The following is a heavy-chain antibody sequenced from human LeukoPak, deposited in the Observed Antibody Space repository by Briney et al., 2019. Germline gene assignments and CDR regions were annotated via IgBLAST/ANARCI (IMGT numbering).Heavy chain of an antibody. Sequence: GGSLRLSCAASGFTFSTYSMNWVRQAPGKGLEWVSAISGSGGSTYYADSVKGRFTISRDNSKNTLYLQMNSLRAEDTAVYYCAKDARYGDPGWFDYWGQGTLVTVSS. D-gene: IGHD4-17*01. CDR2: ISGSGGST. J-gene: IGHJ4*02. CDR1: GFTFSTYS. CDR3: AKDARYGDPGWFDY. V-gene: IGHV3-23*01.